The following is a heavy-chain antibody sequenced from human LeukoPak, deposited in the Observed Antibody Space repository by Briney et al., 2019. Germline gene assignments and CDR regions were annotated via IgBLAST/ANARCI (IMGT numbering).Heavy chain of an antibody. V-gene: IGHV4-30-2*01. J-gene: IGHJ4*02. CDR3: ARGSYYYGSGSYSSNNFDY. CDR2: IYHSGGT. D-gene: IGHD3-10*01. CDR1: GGSISSGGYS. Sequence: SETLSLTCAVSGGSISSGGYSWSWIRQPPGKGLEWIGYIYHSGGTYYNPSLKSRVTISVDRSKNQFSLKLSSVTAADTAVYYCARGSYYYGSGSYSSNNFDYWGQGTLVTVSS.